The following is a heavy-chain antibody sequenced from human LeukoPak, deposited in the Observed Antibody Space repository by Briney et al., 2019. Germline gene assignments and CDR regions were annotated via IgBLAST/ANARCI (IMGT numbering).Heavy chain of an antibody. J-gene: IGHJ4*02. CDR2: IWYDGSNK. Sequence: GRSLRLSCAASGFTFSDYGMHWVRQAPGKGLEWVAVIWYDGSNKYYADSVKGRFTISRDNSKNTLYLQMNSLRAEDTAVYYCARDNSSGWTLPDWGQGTLVTVSS. V-gene: IGHV3-33*01. CDR1: GFTFSDYG. D-gene: IGHD6-19*01. CDR3: ARDNSSGWTLPD.